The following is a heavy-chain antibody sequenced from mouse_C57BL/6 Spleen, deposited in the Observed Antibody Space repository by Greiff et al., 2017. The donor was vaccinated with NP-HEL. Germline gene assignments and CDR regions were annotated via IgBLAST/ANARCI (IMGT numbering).Heavy chain of an antibody. CDR2: IYPGSGNT. D-gene: IGHD2-3*01. V-gene: IGHV1-66*01. Sequence: VQLQQSGPELVKPGASVKISCKASGYSFTSYYIHWVKQRPGQGLEWIGWIYPGSGNTKYNEKFKGKATLPADTSSSTAYMQLSSLTSEDSAVYYCARGDGYYRYFDVWGTGTTVTVSS. CDR3: ARGDGYYRYFDV. J-gene: IGHJ1*03. CDR1: GYSFTSYY.